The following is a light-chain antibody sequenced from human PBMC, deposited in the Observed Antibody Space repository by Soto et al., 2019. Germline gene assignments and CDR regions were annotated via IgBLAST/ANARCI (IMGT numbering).Light chain of an antibody. CDR3: SSDASSSACV. V-gene: IGLV2-14*01. CDR1: SSDVGLYNY. Sequence: QSALTQPASVSGSPGQSITISCTGTSSDVGLYNYVSWYQQHPGKAPKLMIFEVSKRPSGVSNRFSGSKSGNTASLTISGFQAEDEADYYCSSDASSSACVFGGGTKLTVL. CDR2: EVS. J-gene: IGLJ3*02.